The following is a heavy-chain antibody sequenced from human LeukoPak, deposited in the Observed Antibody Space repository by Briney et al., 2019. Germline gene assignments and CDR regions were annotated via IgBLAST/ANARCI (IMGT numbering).Heavy chain of an antibody. CDR3: AILGYCSSTSCYGGDY. V-gene: IGHV1-2*02. Sequence: ASVKVSCKASGYSFTSYYIHWVRQAPGQGLEWMGWINPNSGGTNYAQKFQGRVTMTRDTSISTAYMELSRLRSDDTAVYYCAILGYCSSTSCYGGDYWGQGTLVTVSS. CDR2: INPNSGGT. J-gene: IGHJ4*02. D-gene: IGHD2-2*01. CDR1: GYSFTSYY.